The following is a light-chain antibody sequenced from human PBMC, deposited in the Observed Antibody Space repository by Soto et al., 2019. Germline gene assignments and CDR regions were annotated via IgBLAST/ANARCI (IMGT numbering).Light chain of an antibody. V-gene: IGLV1-44*01. CDR2: SNN. J-gene: IGLJ1*01. Sequence: QSVLTQPPSASGTPGQRVTISCSGSSSNIGSINWYQQLPGTAPKLLIYSNNQRPSGVPDRFSGSKSGTSASLAISGLQSEDETDYYCAAWDDSLNGPGYVFGTGTQLTVL. CDR3: AAWDDSLNGPGYV. CDR1: SSNIGS.